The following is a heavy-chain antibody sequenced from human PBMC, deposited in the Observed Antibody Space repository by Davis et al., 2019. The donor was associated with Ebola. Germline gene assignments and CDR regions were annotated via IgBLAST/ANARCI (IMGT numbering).Heavy chain of an antibody. D-gene: IGHD6-19*01. CDR2: IYYSGST. CDR1: GGSISSYY. V-gene: IGHV4-59*01. CDR3: AREQWLVKYFDY. J-gene: IGHJ4*02. Sequence: MPSETLSLTCTVSGGSISSYYWSWIRQPPGKGLEWIGYIYYSGSTNYNPSLKSRVTISVDTSKNQFSLKLSSVTAADTAVYYCAREQWLVKYFDYWGQGTLVTVSS.